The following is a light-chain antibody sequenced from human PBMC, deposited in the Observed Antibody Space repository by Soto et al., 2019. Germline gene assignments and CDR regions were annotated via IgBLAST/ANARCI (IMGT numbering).Light chain of an antibody. CDR3: QHLNNYPPFT. CDR1: QDIKTY. Sequence: DIQLTQSPSSLSASVGCRVSITCRASQDIKTYVACYQHKQGKATKLLISRTFTMQSGVPSRFNGSGSGTDYTLTISRLKPEDIATYYGQHLNNYPPFTFRPGTKVDIK. J-gene: IGKJ3*01. V-gene: IGKV1-9*01. CDR2: RTF.